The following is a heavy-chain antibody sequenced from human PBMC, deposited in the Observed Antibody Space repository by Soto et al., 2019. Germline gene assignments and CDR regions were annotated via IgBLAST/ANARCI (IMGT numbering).Heavy chain of an antibody. J-gene: IGHJ4*02. D-gene: IGHD3-3*01. V-gene: IGHV4-31*03. CDR2: IYYSGST. CDR1: CGSISSGGYY. CDR3: ARAETGYDFWSGYYRSYFDY. Sequence: QVQLQESGPGLVKPSQTLSLTCTVSCGSISSGGYYWSWIRQHPGKGLEWIGYIYYSGSTYYNPSLKSRVTISVDTSKNQFSLKLSSVTAADTAVYYCARAETGYDFWSGYYRSYFDYWGQGTLVTVSS.